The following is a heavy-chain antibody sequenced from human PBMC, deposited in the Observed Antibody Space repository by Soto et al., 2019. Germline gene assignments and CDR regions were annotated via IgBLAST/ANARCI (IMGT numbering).Heavy chain of an antibody. CDR3: AVSDFDY. CDR1: GGSISGTTYF. CDR2: MHYRGIP. V-gene: IGHV4-39*01. Sequence: SETLSLTCSVYGGSISGTTYFWGWIRQPPGKGLEWIGTMHYRGIPYYNPSLKSRVTISVDTSNNQVSLKLTSVTAADTAVYYCAVSDFDYWGQGTLVTVSS. J-gene: IGHJ4*02.